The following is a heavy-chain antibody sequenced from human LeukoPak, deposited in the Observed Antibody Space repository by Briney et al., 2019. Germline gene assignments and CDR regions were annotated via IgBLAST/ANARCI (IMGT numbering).Heavy chain of an antibody. D-gene: IGHD3-22*01. V-gene: IGHV4-59*12. CDR3: ASLPYYYDSSGYPTFYFDY. CDR1: GGSISSYY. Sequence: SETLSLTCTVSGGSISSYYWSWIRQPPGKGLEWIGYIYYSGSTNYNPSLKSRVTISVDTSKNQFSLKLSSVTAADTAVYYCASLPYYYDSSGYPTFYFDYWGQGTLVTVSS. J-gene: IGHJ4*02. CDR2: IYYSGST.